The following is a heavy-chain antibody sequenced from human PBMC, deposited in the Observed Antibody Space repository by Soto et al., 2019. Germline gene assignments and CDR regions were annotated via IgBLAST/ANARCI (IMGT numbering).Heavy chain of an antibody. J-gene: IGHJ4*02. CDR2: IDYSGGTT. CDR3: AKDATRTDGWYYFDY. CDR1: GFTFSSYA. V-gene: IGHV3-23*01. D-gene: IGHD6-19*01. Sequence: GGSLRLSCAASGFTFSSYAMGWVRQAPGKGLEWVSVIDYSGGTTYYTDSVKGRFTISRDNSKKMLFLQMNSLRAEDTAVYFCAKDATRTDGWYYFDYWGQGALVTVSS.